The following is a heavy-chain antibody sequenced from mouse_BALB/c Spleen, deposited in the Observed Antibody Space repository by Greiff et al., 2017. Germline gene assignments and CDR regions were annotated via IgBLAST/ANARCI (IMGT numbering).Heavy chain of an antibody. CDR1: GFTFSSFG. Sequence: EVMLVESGGGLVQPGGSRKLSCAASGFTFSSFGMHWVRQAPEKGLEWVAYISSGSSTIYYADTVKGRFTISRDNPKNTLFLQMTSLRSEDTAMYYCARGHYGSSMDYWGQGTSVTVSS. D-gene: IGHD1-1*01. J-gene: IGHJ4*01. CDR2: ISSGSSTI. V-gene: IGHV5-17*02. CDR3: ARGHYGSSMDY.